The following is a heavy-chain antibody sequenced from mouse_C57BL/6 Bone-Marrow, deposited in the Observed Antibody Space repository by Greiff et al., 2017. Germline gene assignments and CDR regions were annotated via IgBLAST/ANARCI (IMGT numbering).Heavy chain of an antibody. CDR1: GYAFSSSW. CDR3: ARAMDY. V-gene: IGHV1-82*01. Sequence: QVQLKESGPELVKPGASVKISCKASGYAFSSSWMNWVKQRPGQGLEWIGRIYPGDGDTNYNGKFKGKATLTADKSSSTAYMQLSSLTSEDSAVYFCARAMDYWGQGTSVTVSS. CDR2: IYPGDGDT. J-gene: IGHJ4*01.